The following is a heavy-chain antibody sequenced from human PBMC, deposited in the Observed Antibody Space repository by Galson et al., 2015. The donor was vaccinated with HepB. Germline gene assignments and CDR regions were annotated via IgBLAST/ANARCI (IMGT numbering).Heavy chain of an antibody. CDR2: IKEDGSEK. D-gene: IGHD2-21*02. J-gene: IGHJ4*02. V-gene: IGHV3-7*03. Sequence: SLRLSCAASGFSFSFSWMSWVRQAPGKGLEWVANIKEDGSEKYYGDSVRGRFTISRDNAKDLVYLQMNSLRVEDTAVYYCARDYDHCGADPSGGQGTLVTVSS. CDR3: ARDYDHCGADPS. CDR1: GFSFSFSW.